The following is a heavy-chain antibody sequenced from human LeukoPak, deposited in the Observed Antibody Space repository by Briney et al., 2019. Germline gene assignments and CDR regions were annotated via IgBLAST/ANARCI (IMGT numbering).Heavy chain of an antibody. Sequence: GESLKISCKGSGYSFTSYWIGWVRQMPGKGLEWMGIIYPGDSDTRYSPSFQGQVTISADKSISTAYLQWSSLKPSDTAMYYCARRLAYYDILTGYYAGHAFDIWGQGTMVTVSS. J-gene: IGHJ3*02. D-gene: IGHD3-9*01. CDR1: GYSFTSYW. V-gene: IGHV5-51*01. CDR3: ARRLAYYDILTGYYAGHAFDI. CDR2: IYPGDSDT.